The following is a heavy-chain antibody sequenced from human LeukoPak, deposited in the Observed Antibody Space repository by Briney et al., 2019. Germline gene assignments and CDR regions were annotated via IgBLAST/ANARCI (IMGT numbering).Heavy chain of an antibody. J-gene: IGHJ3*02. Sequence: SETLSLTCAVYGGSFSGYYWSWIRQPPGKGLEWIGEINHSGSTNYNPSLKSRVTISVDTSKNQFSLKLSSVTAADTAVYYCAGRVLRYFDWLLPFDAFDIWGQGTMVTVSS. CDR3: AGRVLRYFDWLLPFDAFDI. V-gene: IGHV4-34*01. CDR1: GGSFSGYY. D-gene: IGHD3-9*01. CDR2: INHSGST.